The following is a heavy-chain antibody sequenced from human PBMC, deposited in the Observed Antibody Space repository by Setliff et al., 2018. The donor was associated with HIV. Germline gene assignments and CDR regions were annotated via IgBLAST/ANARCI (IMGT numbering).Heavy chain of an antibody. CDR2: IYYSGST. CDR3: ARVLNYDILTGLGPYWYFDL. CDR1: GGSISSHY. D-gene: IGHD3-9*01. Sequence: NPSETLSLTCTVSGGSISSHYWSWIRQPPGKGLEWIGYIYYSGSTNYNPSLKSRVTISVDTSKNQFSLKLSSVTAADTAVYYCARVLNYDILTGLGPYWYFDLWGRGTLVTVSS. J-gene: IGHJ2*01. V-gene: IGHV4-59*11.